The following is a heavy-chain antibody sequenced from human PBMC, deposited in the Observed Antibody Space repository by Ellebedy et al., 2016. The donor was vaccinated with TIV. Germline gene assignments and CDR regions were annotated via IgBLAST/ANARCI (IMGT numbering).Heavy chain of an antibody. CDR1: GGTFSSYA. J-gene: IGHJ5*02. Sequence: ASVKVSCKASGGTFSSYAISWVRQAPGQGLEWMGGIIPIFGTANYAQKFQGRVTITADESTSTAYMELSSLRSEDTAVYYCARCFLEVAGTEGNWFDPWGQGTLVTVSS. CDR3: ARCFLEVAGTEGNWFDP. V-gene: IGHV1-69*13. CDR2: IIPIFGTA. D-gene: IGHD6-19*01.